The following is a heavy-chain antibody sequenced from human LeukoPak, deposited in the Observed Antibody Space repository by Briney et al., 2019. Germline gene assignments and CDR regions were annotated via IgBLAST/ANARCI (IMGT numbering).Heavy chain of an antibody. CDR1: GFTLLNYA. V-gene: IGHV3-30*04. CDR3: ARGNYRQECNRGGSLRWGLPPSPRPDHKYFAMDL. J-gene: IGHJ6*02. Sequence: GNSLRLSCAPSGFTLLNYALHWVRQAPGKGLEWVALISCDGSNKYYGDSLMGRFTISRDDSRNTLYLQMNTLRPDDTAVYYCARGNYRQECNRGGSLRWGLPPSPRPDHKYFAMDLWGQGTAVTVSS. D-gene: IGHD2/OR15-2a*01. CDR2: ISCDGSNK.